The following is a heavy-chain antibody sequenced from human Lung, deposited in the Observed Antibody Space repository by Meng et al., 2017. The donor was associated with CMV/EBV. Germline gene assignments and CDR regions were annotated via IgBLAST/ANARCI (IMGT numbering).Heavy chain of an antibody. CDR1: GFTFSSHL. D-gene: IGHD3-9*01. J-gene: IGHJ4*02. CDR2: ISGGSDTI. CDR3: ARDWSRDVLTGSFDY. Sequence: GESLKISCAASGFTFSSHLMNWVRQAPGKGLEWLAIISGGSDTIHYADSVKGRFTISRDNGKDSLYLQMNSLRAEDTAVYYCARDWSRDVLTGSFDYWGQG. V-gene: IGHV3-48*04.